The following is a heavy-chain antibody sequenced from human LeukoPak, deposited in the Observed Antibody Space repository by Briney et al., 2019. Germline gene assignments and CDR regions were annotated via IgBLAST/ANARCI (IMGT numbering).Heavy chain of an antibody. CDR3: AREYSSSYGWFDP. CDR1: GGSISSYY. V-gene: IGHV4-59*01. Sequence: SETLSLTCTVSGGSISSYYWSWIRQPPGKGLEWIGYIYYSGSTNYNPSLKSRVTISVDTSKNQFSLKLSSVTAADTVVYYCAREYSSSYGWFDPWGQGTLVTVSS. CDR2: IYYSGST. D-gene: IGHD6-6*01. J-gene: IGHJ5*02.